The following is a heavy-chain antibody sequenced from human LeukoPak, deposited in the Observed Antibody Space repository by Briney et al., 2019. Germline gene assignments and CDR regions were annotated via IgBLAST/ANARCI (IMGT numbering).Heavy chain of an antibody. Sequence: GGSLRLSCAASGFTFSSYGMSWVRQAPGKGLEWVAVISHDGSYKYYANSVKGRFTISRDNSKNTLYLQMNNLRTEDTAVYYCVKDWGSYFASGSSYFDYWGQGTLVTVSS. J-gene: IGHJ4*02. V-gene: IGHV3-30*18. CDR1: GFTFSSYG. CDR3: VKDWGSYFASGSSYFDY. CDR2: ISHDGSYK. D-gene: IGHD3-10*01.